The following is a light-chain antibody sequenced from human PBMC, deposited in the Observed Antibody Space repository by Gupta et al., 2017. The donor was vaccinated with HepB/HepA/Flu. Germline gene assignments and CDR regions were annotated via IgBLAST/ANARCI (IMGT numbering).Light chain of an antibody. J-gene: IGLJ1*01. CDR1: SSDVGGYNY. V-gene: IGLV2-11*01. Sequence: QSALTQPRSVSGSPGQTVTISCTGTSSDVGGYNYVSWYQQHPGKAPKFMIYDVTKRSSGVPDRFSGSKSGNTAFLTISELQAEDEADYYCCSYAGSFSSRVFGTGTRVTVL. CDR2: DVT. CDR3: CSYAGSFSSRV.